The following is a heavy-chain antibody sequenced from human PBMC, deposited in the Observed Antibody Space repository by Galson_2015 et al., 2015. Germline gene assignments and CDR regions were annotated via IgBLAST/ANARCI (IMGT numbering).Heavy chain of an antibody. Sequence: SLRLSCAASGFTFSSYAMNWVRQAPGKGLEWVAFISYHGSNKYYADSVKGRFTISRDNPKNTLYLQMNSLSTEDTAVYYCARDRDYFDSWKGYFQHWGQGTLVTVSS. CDR3: ARDRDYFDSWKGYFQH. D-gene: IGHD3-22*01. CDR1: GFTFSSYA. CDR2: ISYHGSNK. V-gene: IGHV3-30-3*01. J-gene: IGHJ1*01.